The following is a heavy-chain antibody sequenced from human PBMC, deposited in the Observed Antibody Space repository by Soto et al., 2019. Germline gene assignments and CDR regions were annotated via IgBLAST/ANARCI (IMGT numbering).Heavy chain of an antibody. CDR2: ISSSSSTI. D-gene: IGHD1-7*01. CDR1: GFTVSSYS. J-gene: IGHJ6*02. V-gene: IGHV3-48*02. CDR3: ALGWYNWNYNRNYYYYGMDV. Sequence: WGSLRLSCAASGFTVSSYSMNLFRQAPGKGLEWVSYISSSSSTIYYADSVKGRFTISRDNAKNSLYLQMNSLRDEDTAVYYCALGWYNWNYNRNYYYYGMDVWGQGTTVTVSS.